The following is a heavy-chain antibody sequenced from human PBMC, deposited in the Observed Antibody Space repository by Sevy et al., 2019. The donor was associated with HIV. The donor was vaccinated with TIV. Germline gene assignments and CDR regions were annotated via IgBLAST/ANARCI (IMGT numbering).Heavy chain of an antibody. D-gene: IGHD6-13*01. Sequence: GGSLRLSCAASGFTFSNYWMIWVRQAPGNGLEWVADIKHDGSDRYFVDSVKGRFTISRDNAKNSVSLQMNSLRADDTAIYYCARLTDYSGRWSYVMDYWGQGSLVTVSS. J-gene: IGHJ4*02. CDR1: GFTFSNYW. V-gene: IGHV3-7*03. CDR2: IKHDGSDR. CDR3: ARLTDYSGRWSYVMDY.